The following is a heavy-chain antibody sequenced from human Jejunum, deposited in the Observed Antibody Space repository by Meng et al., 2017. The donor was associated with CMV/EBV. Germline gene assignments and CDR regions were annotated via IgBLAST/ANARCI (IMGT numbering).Heavy chain of an antibody. CDR1: GYTFTSYP. D-gene: IGHD2-8*01. CDR3: ATNAFDY. J-gene: IGHJ4*02. Sequence: SVTISCKASGYTFTSYPLQWVRQAPGQSVEWMGWINTDNGDTRFSQHLQGRVTISTDTSATTAYMELSSLRLDDTAIYYCATNAFDYWGQGTLVTVSS. CDR2: INTDNGDT. V-gene: IGHV1-3*04.